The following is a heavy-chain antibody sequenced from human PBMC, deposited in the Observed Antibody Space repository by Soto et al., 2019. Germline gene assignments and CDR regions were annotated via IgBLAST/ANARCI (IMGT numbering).Heavy chain of an antibody. CDR2: IYSVGNT. J-gene: IGHJ5*02. CDR3: ASFTLTGNWFDP. Sequence: EVQLVETGGGLIQPGGSLRLSCVASGFTVSNSYMSWVRQAPGKGLEWVSIIYSVGNTYYADSVKGRFTISRDNSKNTLFRQMNSLRAEDTAVYYCASFTLTGNWFDPWGQGTLVTVSS. CDR1: GFTVSNSY. V-gene: IGHV3-53*02. D-gene: IGHD7-27*01.